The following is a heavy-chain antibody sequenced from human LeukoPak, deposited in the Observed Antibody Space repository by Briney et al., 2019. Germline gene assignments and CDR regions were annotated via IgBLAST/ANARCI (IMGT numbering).Heavy chain of an antibody. J-gene: IGHJ5*02. Sequence: PSETLSLTCAVYGGSFSGYYWSWIRQPPGKGLEWIGEINHSGSTNYNPSLKSRVTISVDTSKNQFSLKLSSVTAADTAVYYCARRRRTTFGVVIIGWFDPWGQGTLVTVSS. D-gene: IGHD3-3*01. V-gene: IGHV4-34*01. CDR3: ARRRRTTFGVVIIGWFDP. CDR2: INHSGST. CDR1: GGSFSGYY.